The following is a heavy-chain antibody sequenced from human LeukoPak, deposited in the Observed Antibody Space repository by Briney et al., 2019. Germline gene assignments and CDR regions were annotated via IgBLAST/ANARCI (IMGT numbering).Heavy chain of an antibody. CDR1: GHTFTSYY. D-gene: IGHD4-17*01. J-gene: IGHJ5*02. Sequence: ASVKVSCKASGHTFTSYYMHWVRQAPGQGLEWMGIINPSGGSTSYAQKFQGRVTMTRDTSTSTVYMELSSLRSEDTAVCYCARDHHDYGDPNWFDPWGQGTLVTVSS. V-gene: IGHV1-46*01. CDR3: ARDHHDYGDPNWFDP. CDR2: INPSGGST.